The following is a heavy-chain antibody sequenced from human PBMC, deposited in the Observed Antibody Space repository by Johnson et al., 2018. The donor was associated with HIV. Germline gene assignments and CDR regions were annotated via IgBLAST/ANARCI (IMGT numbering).Heavy chain of an antibody. V-gene: IGHV3-48*04. J-gene: IGHJ3*02. CDR2: ISSSGLTI. Sequence: VQLVESGGGVVQPGRSLRLSCAASGFTFSSYAMHWVRQAPGKGLEWVSYISSSGLTIYYADSVKGRFTISRDNAKNSLYLQMNSLRAEDTAVYFCARDKANWGPSRDVGAFDIWGQGTMVTVSS. D-gene: IGHD7-27*01. CDR1: GFTFSSYA. CDR3: ARDKANWGPSRDVGAFDI.